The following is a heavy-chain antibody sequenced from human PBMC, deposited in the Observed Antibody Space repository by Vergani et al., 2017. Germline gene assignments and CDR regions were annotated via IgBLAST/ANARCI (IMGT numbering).Heavy chain of an antibody. V-gene: IGHV4-34*01. J-gene: IGHJ5*02. CDR3: ARGWASADFWSGYSENWFDP. CDR1: GGSFSGYY. CDR2: INHSGST. D-gene: IGHD3-3*01. Sequence: QVQLQQWGAGLLKPSETLSLTCAVYGGSFSGYYWSWIRQPPGKGLEWIGEINHSGSTNYNPSLKSRVIISVDTSKNQFSLKLSAVTAADTAVYYCARGWASADFWSGYSENWFDPWGQGTLVTVSS.